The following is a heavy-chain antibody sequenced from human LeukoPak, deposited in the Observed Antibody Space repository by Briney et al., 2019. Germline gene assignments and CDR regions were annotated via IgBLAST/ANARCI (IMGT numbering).Heavy chain of an antibody. CDR3: WSAGGSSGYYFDY. D-gene: IGHD3-22*01. V-gene: IGHV1-2*06. CDR2: INPNSGGT. Sequence: GASVKVSCKASGYTFTGYYMHWVRQAPGQGLEWMGRINPNSGGTNYAQEFQGRVTMTRDTSISTAYVELSRLRSDDTAVYYCWSAGGSSGYYFDYWGQGTLVTVSS. J-gene: IGHJ4*02. CDR1: GYTFTGYY.